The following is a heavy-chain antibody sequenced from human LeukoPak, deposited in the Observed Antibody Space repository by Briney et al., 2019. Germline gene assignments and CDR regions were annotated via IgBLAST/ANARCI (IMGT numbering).Heavy chain of an antibody. CDR1: GFTFSSFW. D-gene: IGHD1-7*01. CDR2: IKQDGSEK. V-gene: IGHV3-7*04. Sequence: GGSLRLSCAASGFTFSSFWMTWVRQAPGQGLEWVANIKQDGSEKFYLDSVKGRFTVSRDNAKNSLFLQMDSLRAEDTAVFYCARGPATYNWKYFFDFWGQGTLVTVSS. J-gene: IGHJ4*02. CDR3: ARGPATYNWKYFFDF.